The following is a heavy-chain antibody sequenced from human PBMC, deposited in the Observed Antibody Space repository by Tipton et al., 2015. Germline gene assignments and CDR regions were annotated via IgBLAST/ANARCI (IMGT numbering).Heavy chain of an antibody. D-gene: IGHD5-24*01. CDR2: ISYSGST. J-gene: IGHJ6*02. V-gene: IGHV4-61*01. CDR3: ARDLEHGMDV. CDR1: GDSISSGRYY. Sequence: TLSLTCSVSGDSISSGRYYWGWIRQSPGKGLEWIGYISYSGSTHYNPSLKRRVTISLDTSKNQFSLTLNSVTAADTAVYYCARDLEHGMDVWGQGTTVTVSS.